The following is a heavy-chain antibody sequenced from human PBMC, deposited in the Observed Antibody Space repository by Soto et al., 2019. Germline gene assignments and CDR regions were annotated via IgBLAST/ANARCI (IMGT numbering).Heavy chain of an antibody. D-gene: IGHD6-19*01. J-gene: IGHJ4*02. V-gene: IGHV4-39*01. CDR1: GGSITTRNYY. CDR2: LYYLGST. Sequence: SETLSLTCAVSGGSITTRNYYWGWIRQPPGKGLEWIGSLYYLGSTFYNPSLKSRVTISADTSKNHFSLKLSSVTAADTAVYYCARLSLGYSSGYHRGVWGQGTRVTVSS. CDR3: ARLSLGYSSGYHRGV.